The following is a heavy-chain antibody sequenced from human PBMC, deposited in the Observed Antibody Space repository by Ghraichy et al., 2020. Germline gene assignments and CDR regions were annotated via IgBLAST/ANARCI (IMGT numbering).Heavy chain of an antibody. CDR3: AKDIDVAATGVGYCYGMDV. Sequence: SLRHSCAASGFSFDDYAMYWVRQAPGKGLEWVSGISWNSGSIGYADSVKGRFTISRDNAKKSLYLQMNSLRPEDTAFYYCAKDIDVAATGVGYCYGMDVWGQGTAVTVSS. CDR1: GFSFDDYA. J-gene: IGHJ6*02. D-gene: IGHD2-8*02. CDR2: ISWNSGSI. V-gene: IGHV3-9*01.